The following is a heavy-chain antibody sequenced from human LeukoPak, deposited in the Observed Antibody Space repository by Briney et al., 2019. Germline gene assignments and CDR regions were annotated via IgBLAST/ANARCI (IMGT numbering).Heavy chain of an antibody. Sequence: SETLSLTCTVSGGSISSSTYYWNWIRQYPGKGLEWIGYIYNSGTTYYNPSLKSRVTISVDTSKNQFSLKLNSMSAADTAVYYCVEAPNPYYFDDWGQGTLVTVSS. CDR2: IYNSGTT. V-gene: IGHV4-31*03. CDR1: GGSISSSTYY. J-gene: IGHJ4*02. D-gene: IGHD5-24*01. CDR3: VEAPNPYYFDD.